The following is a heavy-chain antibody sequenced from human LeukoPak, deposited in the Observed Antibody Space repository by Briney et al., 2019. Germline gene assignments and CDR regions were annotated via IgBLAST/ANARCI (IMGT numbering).Heavy chain of an antibody. V-gene: IGHV3-9*01. D-gene: IGHD1-26*01. CDR3: AKVGSSGGYFDY. CDR1: GFTFDDYA. Sequence: PGGSLRLSCAASGFTFDDYAMHWVRQAPGKGLEWVSGISWNSGSIGYADSVKGRFTISRDNAKNSLYLQMNSLRAEDTALYYCAKVGSSGGYFDYWGQGTLVTVSS. J-gene: IGHJ4*02. CDR2: ISWNSGSI.